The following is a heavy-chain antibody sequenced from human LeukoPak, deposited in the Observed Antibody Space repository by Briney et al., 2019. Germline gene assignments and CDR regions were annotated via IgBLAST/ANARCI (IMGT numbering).Heavy chain of an antibody. J-gene: IGHJ6*03. V-gene: IGHV3-30*04. CDR1: GFTFSSYA. CDR2: ISYDGSHK. CDR3: TKEVHYDDSDSYFYYMDV. D-gene: IGHD3-22*01. Sequence: GRSLRLSCAASGFTFSSYAMQWVRQAPGKGLEWVAVISYDGSHKYYADSVKGRFTISRDNSKNTLYLQMNNLRPEDTAIYYCTKEVHYDDSDSYFYYMDVWGKGTTVTVSS.